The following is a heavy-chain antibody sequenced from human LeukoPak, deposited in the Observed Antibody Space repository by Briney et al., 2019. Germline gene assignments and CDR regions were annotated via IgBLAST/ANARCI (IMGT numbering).Heavy chain of an antibody. CDR2: IYYRGDT. Sequence: SETLSLICTVSGGSISSTSYFWGWIRQPPGKGLEWIGSIYYRGDTYYNPSRKSRVTISVDTSKNHFSLKLSSVTAADTAVYYCARYLNYADYTAAFDIWGQGTMVAVSS. CDR1: GGSISSTSYF. CDR3: ARYLNYADYTAAFDI. D-gene: IGHD4-17*01. J-gene: IGHJ3*02. V-gene: IGHV4-39*02.